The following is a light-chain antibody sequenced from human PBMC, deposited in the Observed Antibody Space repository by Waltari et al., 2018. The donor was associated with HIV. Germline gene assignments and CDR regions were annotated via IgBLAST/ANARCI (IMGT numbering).Light chain of an antibody. J-gene: IGKJ2*01. CDR3: QQSYSIPYT. Sequence: DVVITQSPDPLSVSVGERVTLNCKSNQSLLYSSTKKDSLAWYQQKPGQRPRLLIYWASTRGSGVPDRFSGSGSGTDFTLTISSLQAEDAAVYYCQQSYSIPYTFGQGTKLEMK. CDR2: WAS. V-gene: IGKV4-1*01. CDR1: QSLLYSSTKKDS.